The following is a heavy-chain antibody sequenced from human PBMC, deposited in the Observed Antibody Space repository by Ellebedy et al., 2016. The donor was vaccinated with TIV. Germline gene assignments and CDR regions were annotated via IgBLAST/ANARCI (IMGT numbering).Heavy chain of an antibody. CDR2: ISGSGGST. CDR3: AKDIPPLTIFGVVIS. J-gene: IGHJ5*02. D-gene: IGHD3-3*01. CDR1: GFTFSSYS. Sequence: GESLKISCAASGFTFSSYSMNWVRQAPGKGLEWVSAISGSGGSTYYADSVKGRFTISRDNSKNTLYLQMNSLRAEDTAVYYCAKDIPPLTIFGVVISWGQGTLVTVSS. V-gene: IGHV3-23*01.